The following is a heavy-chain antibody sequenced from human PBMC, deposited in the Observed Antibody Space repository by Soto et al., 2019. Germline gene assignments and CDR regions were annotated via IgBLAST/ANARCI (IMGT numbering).Heavy chain of an antibody. CDR1: GFTVSSNY. D-gene: IGHD4-17*01. CDR2: IYSGGST. J-gene: IGHJ4*02. V-gene: IGHV3-66*01. CDR3: ASDYGDYDTDY. Sequence: GGSLRLSCAASGFTVSSNYVSWVRQAPGKGLEWVSVIYSGGSTYYADSVKGRFTISRDNSKNTLYLQMNSLRAEDTAVYYCASDYGDYDTDYWGQGTLVTVSS.